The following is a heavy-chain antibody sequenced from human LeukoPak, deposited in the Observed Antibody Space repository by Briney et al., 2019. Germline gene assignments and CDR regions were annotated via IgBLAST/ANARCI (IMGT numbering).Heavy chain of an antibody. D-gene: IGHD2-2*01. V-gene: IGHV1-18*01. Sequence: ASVKVSCKASGYTFTSYGMSWVRQAPGQGLEWMGWISAYNGNTNYAQKLQGRVTMTTDTSTSTAYMELRSLRSDDTAVYYCARDQGYQLPTPAYFQHWGQGTLVTVSS. CDR1: GYTFTSYG. J-gene: IGHJ1*01. CDR3: ARDQGYQLPTPAYFQH. CDR2: ISAYNGNT.